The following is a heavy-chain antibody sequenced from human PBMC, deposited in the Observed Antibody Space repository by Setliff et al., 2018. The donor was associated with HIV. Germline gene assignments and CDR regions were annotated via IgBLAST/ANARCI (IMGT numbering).Heavy chain of an antibody. D-gene: IGHD6-19*01. Sequence: SETLSLTCSVSGGSISSHYWSWIRQSPGKGLEWIGYVYYAGTSYYNPSLKRRVTMSVDTSRNQFSLQLTSVTAADTAVFFCARRRRSGSGSYFFDDWGQGILVTVSS. CDR1: GGSISSHY. CDR2: VYYAGTS. V-gene: IGHV4-59*04. CDR3: ARRRRSGSGSYFFDD. J-gene: IGHJ4*02.